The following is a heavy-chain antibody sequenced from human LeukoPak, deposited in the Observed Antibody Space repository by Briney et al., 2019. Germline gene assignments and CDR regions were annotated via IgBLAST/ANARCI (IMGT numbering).Heavy chain of an antibody. D-gene: IGHD3-10*01. J-gene: IGHJ4*02. CDR2: ISLSSSSI. V-gene: IGHV3-21*01. Sequence: PGGSLRLSCAASGFIFSSYSMSWVRQAPGKGLEWVSFISLSSSSIFHTDSVKGRFTISRDNAENSLYLQMSSLRAEDTAVYYCARVSLGNNYGSGSYDYWGQGTLVTVSS. CDR1: GFIFSSYS. CDR3: ARVSLGNNYGSGSYDY.